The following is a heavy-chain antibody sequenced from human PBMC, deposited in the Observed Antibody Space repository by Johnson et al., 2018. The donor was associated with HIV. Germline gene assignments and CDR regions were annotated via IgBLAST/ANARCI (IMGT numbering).Heavy chain of an antibody. CDR1: GFTFSDYY. J-gene: IGHJ3*02. CDR2: ITGSGTVV. D-gene: IGHD3-16*01. CDR3: ARGGSDVFDI. V-gene: IGHV3-11*04. Sequence: VQLVESGGGVVQPGKSLTLSCAASGFTFSDYYMSWIRQAPGKGLEWVSYITGSGTVVYYADSVKGRFTISRDNAKNSLYLQMNSLRADDTAVYYCARGGSDVFDIWGRGTMVTVSS.